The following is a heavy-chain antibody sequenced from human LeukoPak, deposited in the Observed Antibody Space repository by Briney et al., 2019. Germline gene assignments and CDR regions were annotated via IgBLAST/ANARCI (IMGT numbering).Heavy chain of an antibody. CDR2: IYYSGST. Sequence: SETLYLTCTVSGGSISSSSYYWGWIRQPPGKGLEWIGSIYYSGSTNYNPSLKSRVTISVDTSKNQFSLKLSSVTAADTAVYYCARESVVRGVSYFDYWGQGTLVTVSS. J-gene: IGHJ4*02. CDR1: GGSISSSSYY. CDR3: ARESVVRGVSYFDY. D-gene: IGHD3-10*01. V-gene: IGHV4-39*07.